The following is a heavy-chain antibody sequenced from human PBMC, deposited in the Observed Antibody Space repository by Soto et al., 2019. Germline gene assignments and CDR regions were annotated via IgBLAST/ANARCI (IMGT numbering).Heavy chain of an antibody. J-gene: IGHJ6*01. V-gene: IGHV3-30*18. CDR3: AKDLNYNGMEV. CDR1: VFTFSSYG. Sequence: VGSLRLSCASSVFTFSSYGMHWVRQAPGKGLEWVAVISYDGSNKYYADSVKGRFTISRDNSKNTLYLQMNSLRAEDTAVYYCAKDLNYNGMEVWGQGTTVTVSS. CDR2: ISYDGSNK.